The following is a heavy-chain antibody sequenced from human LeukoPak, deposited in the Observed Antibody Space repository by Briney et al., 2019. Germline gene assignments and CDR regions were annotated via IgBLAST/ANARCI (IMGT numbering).Heavy chain of an antibody. V-gene: IGHV3-23*01. CDR1: GFTFSDYY. CDR2: ISGSGGNT. J-gene: IGHJ4*02. D-gene: IGHD3-22*01. Sequence: GGSLRLSCAASGFTFSDYYMSWIRQAPGKGLEWVSAISGSGGNTYYADSVRGRFTISRDNSKNTLYLYMNTLRAEDTAIYYCAKELDYYCDIGLSYFDYWGQGTLVTVSS. CDR3: AKELDYYCDIGLSYFDY.